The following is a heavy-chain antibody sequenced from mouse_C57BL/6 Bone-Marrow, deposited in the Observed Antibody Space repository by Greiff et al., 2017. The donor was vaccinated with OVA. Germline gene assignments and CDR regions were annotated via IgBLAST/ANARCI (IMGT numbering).Heavy chain of an antibody. CDR2: ILPGSGST. J-gene: IGHJ3*01. D-gene: IGHD2-3*01. V-gene: IGHV1-9*01. CDR3: ALYGGYFPWFAY. CDR1: GYTFTGYW. Sequence: VQLQQSGAELMKPGASVKLSCKATGYTFTGYWIEWVKQRPGHGLEWIGEILPGSGSTNYNEKFKGKATFTADTSSNTAYMQLSSLTTEDSAIYYCALYGGYFPWFAYWGQGTLVTVSA.